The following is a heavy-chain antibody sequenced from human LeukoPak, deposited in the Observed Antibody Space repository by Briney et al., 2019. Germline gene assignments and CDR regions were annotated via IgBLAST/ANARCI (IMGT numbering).Heavy chain of an antibody. V-gene: IGHV1-2*02. J-gene: IGHJ4*02. CDR1: GYTFTGYY. D-gene: IGHD3-10*01. CDR2: INPNSGGT. Sequence: ASVKVSCKASGYTFTGYYMHWVRQAPGQGLEWMGWINPNSGGTNYAQKFQGRVTMTRDTSISTAYMELSRLRSDDTAVYYCARDYGSGSFQPLDYWGQGTLVTVSS. CDR3: ARDYGSGSFQPLDY.